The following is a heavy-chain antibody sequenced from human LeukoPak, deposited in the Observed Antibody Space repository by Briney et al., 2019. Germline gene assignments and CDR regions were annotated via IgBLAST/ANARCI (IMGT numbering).Heavy chain of an antibody. V-gene: IGHV4-61*01. Sequence: SETLSLTCTVSGVSVSSATYYWSWIRQPPGRGLEWIDYISYSGYTNYNPSLKSRLTISLDTSKNQFSLKLSSVTAADTAVYYCARYSSGPFEFWGPGTLVTVSS. J-gene: IGHJ4*02. CDR2: ISYSGYT. CDR3: ARYSSGPFEF. CDR1: GVSVSSATYY. D-gene: IGHD3-10*01.